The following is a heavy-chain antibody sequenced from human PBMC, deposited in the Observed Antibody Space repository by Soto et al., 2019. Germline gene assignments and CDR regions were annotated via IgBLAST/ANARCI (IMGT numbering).Heavy chain of an antibody. V-gene: IGHV4-39*01. D-gene: IGHD5-18*01. Sequence: ASETLSLTCTVSGGSISSSSYYRGWIRQPPGKGLEWIGSIYYSGSTYYNPSLKSRVTISVDTSKNQFSLKLSSVTAADTAVYYCARLEDTAMFPRDYYYGMDVWGQGTTVTVSS. CDR2: IYYSGST. CDR3: ARLEDTAMFPRDYYYGMDV. CDR1: GGSISSSSYY. J-gene: IGHJ6*02.